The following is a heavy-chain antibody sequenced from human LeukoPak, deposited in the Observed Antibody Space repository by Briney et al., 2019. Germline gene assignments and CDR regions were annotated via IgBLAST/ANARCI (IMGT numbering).Heavy chain of an antibody. J-gene: IGHJ4*02. D-gene: IGHD6-19*01. V-gene: IGHV3-21*04. CDR1: GFTFSSYT. Sequence: GGSLRLSCAASGFTFSSYTMNWVRQAPGKGLEWVSSISSGGSYIYYADSVKGRFTISRDNAKNSLYLQMNSLRDEDTAVYYCTRDFLAVDDYWGQGTLVTVSS. CDR2: ISSGGSYI. CDR3: TRDFLAVDDY.